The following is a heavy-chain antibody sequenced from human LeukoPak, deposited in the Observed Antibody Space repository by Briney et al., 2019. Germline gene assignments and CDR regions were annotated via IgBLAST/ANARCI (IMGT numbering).Heavy chain of an antibody. Sequence: GGSLRLSCAASGFTFSDYYMSWIRQAPGKGLEWVSYISSSGSTIYYADSVKGRFTISRDNAKNSLYLQMNGLRAEDTAVYYCASICSGGSCHDYWGQGTLVTVSS. J-gene: IGHJ4*02. CDR2: ISSSGSTI. D-gene: IGHD2-15*01. CDR1: GFTFSDYY. V-gene: IGHV3-11*01. CDR3: ASICSGGSCHDY.